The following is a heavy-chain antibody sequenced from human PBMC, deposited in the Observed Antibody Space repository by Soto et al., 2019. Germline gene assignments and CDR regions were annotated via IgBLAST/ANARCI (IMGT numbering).Heavy chain of an antibody. CDR3: XXXXXXXXXXXXXXHMDV. Sequence: EVQLVESGGGMVRPGGSLRLSCAASGFTFDDYGMSWVRQAPGKGLEWVSGINLNGGSTGYADSVKGRFIISRDNAKXXXXXXXXXXXXXXXXXXXXXXXXXXXXXXXXXXHMDVWGKGTTVTVSS. CDR2: INLNGGST. J-gene: IGHJ6*03. CDR1: GFTFDDYG. V-gene: IGHV3-20*01.